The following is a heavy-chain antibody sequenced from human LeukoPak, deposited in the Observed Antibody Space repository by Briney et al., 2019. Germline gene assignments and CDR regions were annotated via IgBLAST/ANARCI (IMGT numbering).Heavy chain of an antibody. D-gene: IGHD3-16*01. J-gene: IGHJ4*02. CDR2: INHGGST. Sequence: SETLSLTCAVYGGSFSGYYWSWIRQPPGKGLEWIGEINHGGSTNYNPSLKSRVTISVDTSKNQFSLKLSSVTAADTAVYYCAGSTFFQDYWGQGTLVTVSS. V-gene: IGHV4-34*01. CDR1: GGSFSGYY. CDR3: AGSTFFQDY.